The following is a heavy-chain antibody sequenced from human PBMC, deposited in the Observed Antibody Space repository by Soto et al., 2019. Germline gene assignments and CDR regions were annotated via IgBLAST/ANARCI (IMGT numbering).Heavy chain of an antibody. J-gene: IGHJ5*02. D-gene: IGHD6-19*01. CDR3: ARSKSSGWLNWFDP. V-gene: IGHV4-34*01. CDR2: INHSGST. Sequence: QVQLQQWGAGLLKPSETLSLTCAVYGGSFSGYYWSWIRQPPGKGLEWIGEINHSGSTNYNPSHKSRVTISVDTSKNQFSLKLSSVTAADTAVYYCARSKSSGWLNWFDPWGQGTLVTVSS. CDR1: GGSFSGYY.